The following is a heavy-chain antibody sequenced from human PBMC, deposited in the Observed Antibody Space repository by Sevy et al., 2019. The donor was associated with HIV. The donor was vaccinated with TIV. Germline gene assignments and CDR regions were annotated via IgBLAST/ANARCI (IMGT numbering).Heavy chain of an antibody. CDR2: IKEDGSEE. V-gene: IGHV3-7*01. Sequence: GGSLRLSCAASGFTFSSYWMSWVRQAPGKGLEWVANIKEDGSEEYYVDSVKGRFTISRDNAKNSLYLQMNSLRAEDTAVYYCAGDLITMVRGVGNYFDYWGQGTLVTVSS. CDR1: GFTFSSYW. CDR3: AGDLITMVRGVGNYFDY. D-gene: IGHD3-10*01. J-gene: IGHJ4*02.